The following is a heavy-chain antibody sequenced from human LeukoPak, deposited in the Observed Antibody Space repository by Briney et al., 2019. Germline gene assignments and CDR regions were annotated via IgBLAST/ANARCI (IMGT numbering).Heavy chain of an antibody. V-gene: IGHV4-39*07. J-gene: IGHJ6*02. CDR3: ARDSYLVWFGEWRAIGMDV. CDR1: GGSISSSSYY. D-gene: IGHD3-10*01. CDR2: IYYSGST. Sequence: PSETLSLTCTVSGGSISSSSYYWGWIRQPPGKGLEWIGSIYYSGSTYYNPSLKSRVTISVDRSKNQFSLKLSSVTAADTAVYYCARDSYLVWFGEWRAIGMDVWGQGTTVTVSS.